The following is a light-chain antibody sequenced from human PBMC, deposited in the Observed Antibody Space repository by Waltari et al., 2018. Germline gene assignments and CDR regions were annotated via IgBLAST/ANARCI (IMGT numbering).Light chain of an antibody. J-gene: IGLJ2*01. V-gene: IGLV5-37*01. CDR3: MIWPSNAYVV. Sequence: QPVLTQPPSSSASPGESARLTSPLPRDLNVGTYHIYWYTQTPGSPPRYPRYYYSDADKGQGSGVPSRFSGSKDASANTGILLISGLQSEDEADYYCMIWPSNAYVVFGGGTKLTVL. CDR2: YYSDADK. CDR1: RDLNVGTYH.